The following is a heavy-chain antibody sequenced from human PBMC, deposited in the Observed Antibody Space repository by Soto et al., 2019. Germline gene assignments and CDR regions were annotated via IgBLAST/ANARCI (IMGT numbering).Heavy chain of an antibody. CDR1: GFTFSDHS. D-gene: IGHD5-12*01. V-gene: IGHV3-72*01. CDR3: ARGVVSTGYFDY. CDR2: SRDKAHSHTT. Sequence: EVQLVESGGGLVQPGGSLRLSCAASGFTFSDHSMDWVRQPPGKGLEWVGRSRDKAHSHTTEYAASVKGRFTISRDDSENSLYLQMNSLKTEDTAVYYCARGVVSTGYFDYWGQGTLVTVSS. J-gene: IGHJ4*02.